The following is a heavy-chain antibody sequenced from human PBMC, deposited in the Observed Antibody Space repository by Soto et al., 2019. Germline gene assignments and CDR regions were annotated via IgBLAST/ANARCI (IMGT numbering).Heavy chain of an antibody. J-gene: IGHJ4*02. CDR1: GGSFSCYY. CDR2: INHSGST. CDR3: ARGKLSDYVWGSYRYHFDY. V-gene: IGHV4-34*01. Sequence: SETLSLTCAVYGGSFSCYYWSWIRQPPGKGLEWIGEINHSGSTNYNPSLKSRVTISVDTSKNQFSLKLSSVTAADTAVYYCARGKLSDYVWGSYRYHFDYWGQGTVVTVSS. D-gene: IGHD3-16*02.